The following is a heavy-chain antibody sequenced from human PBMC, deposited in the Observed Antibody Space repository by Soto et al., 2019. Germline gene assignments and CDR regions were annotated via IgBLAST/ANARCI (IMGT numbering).Heavy chain of an antibody. CDR3: ARGGKQLGANNWFDP. J-gene: IGHJ5*02. V-gene: IGHV1-69*12. CDR1: GGTFSSYA. D-gene: IGHD6-6*01. Sequence: QVQLVQSGAEVKKPGSSVKVSCKASGGTFSSYAISWVRQAPGQGLEWMGGIIPIFGTANYAQKFQGRVTITADESTSNAYLDLSSLRSEATAVYYCARGGKQLGANNWFDPWGQGTLVTVSS. CDR2: IIPIFGTA.